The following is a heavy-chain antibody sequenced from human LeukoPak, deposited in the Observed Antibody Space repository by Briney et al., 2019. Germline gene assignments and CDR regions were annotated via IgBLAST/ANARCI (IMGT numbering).Heavy chain of an antibody. Sequence: GGSLRLSCAASGFTFSSYAMSWVRQAPGKGLEWVSAISGSGGSTYYADSVKGRFTISRDNSKNTLYLQMNSLRAEDMAVYYCAKDGDYDFWSGYLYFDYWGQGTLVTVSS. CDR1: GFTFSSYA. D-gene: IGHD3-3*01. V-gene: IGHV3-23*01. J-gene: IGHJ4*02. CDR3: AKDGDYDFWSGYLYFDY. CDR2: ISGSGGST.